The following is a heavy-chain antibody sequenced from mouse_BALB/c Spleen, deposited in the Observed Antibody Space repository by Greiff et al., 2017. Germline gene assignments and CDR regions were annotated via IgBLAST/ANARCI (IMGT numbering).Heavy chain of an antibody. J-gene: IGHJ3*01. Sequence: QLQQSGPELVKPGASVKMSCKASGYTFTSYVMHWVKQKPGQGLVWIGYINPYNDGTKYNEKFKGKATLTSDKSSSTAYMELSSLTSEDSAVYYCARSLIYYGYDAAYWGQGTLVTVSA. CDR3: ARSLIYYGYDAAY. D-gene: IGHD2-2*01. CDR2: INPYNDGT. CDR1: GYTFTSYV. V-gene: IGHV1-14*01.